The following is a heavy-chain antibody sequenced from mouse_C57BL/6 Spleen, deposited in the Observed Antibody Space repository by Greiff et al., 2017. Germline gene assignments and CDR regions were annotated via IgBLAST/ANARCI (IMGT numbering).Heavy chain of an antibody. CDR3: ARSGGPGYYFDY. CDR1: GYAFTNYL. V-gene: IGHV1-54*01. J-gene: IGHJ2*01. Sequence: VKLMESGAELVRPGTSVKVSCKASGYAFTNYLIEWVKQRPGQGLEWIGVINPGSGGTNYNEKFKGKATLTADKSSSTAYMQLSSLTSEDSAVYFCARSGGPGYYFDYWGQGTTLTVSS. D-gene: IGHD3-1*01. CDR2: INPGSGGT.